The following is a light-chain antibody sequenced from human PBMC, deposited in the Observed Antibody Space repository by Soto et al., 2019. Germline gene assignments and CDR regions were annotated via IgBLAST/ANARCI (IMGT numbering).Light chain of an antibody. CDR2: SNT. CDR3: AAWDDSLNGVV. CDR1: SSNIGSHT. V-gene: IGLV1-44*01. Sequence: QSVLTQPPSASGTPGQTIAISCSGGSSNIGSHTVNWYQQLPGTATRLLIYSNTQRPSGVPDRFSGSKSGTSASLAISGLQSEYEGDYYCAAWDDSLNGVVFGGGTQLTVL. J-gene: IGLJ2*01.